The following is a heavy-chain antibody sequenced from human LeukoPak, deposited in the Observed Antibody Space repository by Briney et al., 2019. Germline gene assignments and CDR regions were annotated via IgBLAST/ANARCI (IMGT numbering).Heavy chain of an antibody. Sequence: WASVKVSCKASGYTFTSYDINWVRQATGQGLEWMGWMNPNSGTTGYAQKFQGRVTMTRNTSISTAYMELSSLRSEDTAVYYCARGLIWNYPLDYWGQGTLVTVSS. D-gene: IGHD1-7*01. V-gene: IGHV1-8*01. CDR1: GYTFTSYD. J-gene: IGHJ4*02. CDR2: MNPNSGTT. CDR3: ARGLIWNYPLDY.